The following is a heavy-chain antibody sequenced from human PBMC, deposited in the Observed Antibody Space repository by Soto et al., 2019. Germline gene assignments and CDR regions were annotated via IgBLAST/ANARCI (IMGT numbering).Heavy chain of an antibody. V-gene: IGHV3-53*01. D-gene: IGHD5-18*01. CDR1: GFTVSSKP. CDR2: IYSGGST. Sequence: GGSLRLSCAASGFTVSSKPMSWVRQDPGRGLEWVSVIYSGGSTYYADSVKGRFTISRDNSKNTLYLQMNSLRAEDTAVYYCARDVTFDYWGQGTLVTVSS. J-gene: IGHJ4*02. CDR3: ARDVTFDY.